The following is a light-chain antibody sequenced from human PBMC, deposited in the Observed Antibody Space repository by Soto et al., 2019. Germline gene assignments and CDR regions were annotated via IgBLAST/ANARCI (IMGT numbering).Light chain of an antibody. CDR2: DAS. CDR1: QSISSW. V-gene: IGKV1-5*01. Sequence: DIPMTQSPSTLSASVGDRVTITCRASQSISSWLAWYQQKPGKAPKLLIYDASSLESGVPSRFSGSGSGTEFTLTISSLQPDDFATYYCQQCNSYSYTFGQGTKLEIK. J-gene: IGKJ2*01. CDR3: QQCNSYSYT.